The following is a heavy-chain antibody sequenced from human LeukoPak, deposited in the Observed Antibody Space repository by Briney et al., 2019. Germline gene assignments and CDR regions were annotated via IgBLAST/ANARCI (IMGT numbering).Heavy chain of an antibody. CDR1: GFTFSDYT. Sequence: GGSLRLSCAASGFTFSDYTMNWVRQAPGKGLEWVSSISSSSSYIYYADSVKGRFTISRDNSKNTLYLQMNSLRAEDTALYYCAKHKVATKVKDYWGQGTLVTVSS. V-gene: IGHV3-21*04. J-gene: IGHJ4*02. D-gene: IGHD3-22*01. CDR2: ISSSSSYI. CDR3: AKHKVATKVKDY.